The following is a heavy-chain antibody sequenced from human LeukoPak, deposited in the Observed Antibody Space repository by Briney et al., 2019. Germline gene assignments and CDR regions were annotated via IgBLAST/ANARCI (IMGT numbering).Heavy chain of an antibody. J-gene: IGHJ4*02. Sequence: PSETLSLTCTVCGASVRRYYSSWIRQSPGKGLEWIGYSHYSGSANFNPSLKSRVSISVDTSKNQFSLNLRSLTAADTAVYYCAGGGYCSSASCHAPLFDWWGPGILVNVSS. V-gene: IGHV4-59*02. CDR3: AGGGYCSSASCHAPLFDW. CDR1: GASVRRYY. D-gene: IGHD2-2*01. CDR2: SHYSGSA.